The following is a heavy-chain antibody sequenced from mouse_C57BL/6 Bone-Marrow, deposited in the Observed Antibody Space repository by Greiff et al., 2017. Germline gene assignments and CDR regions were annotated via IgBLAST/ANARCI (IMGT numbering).Heavy chain of an antibody. D-gene: IGHD1-1*01. J-gene: IGHJ3*01. CDR3: ARDYYGSSWFAY. Sequence: VQLKESGGGLVKPGGSLKLSCAASGFTFSSYAMSWVRQTPEKRLEWVATISDGGSYTYYPDNVKGRFTISRDNAKNNLYLQMRHLKSEDTAMYYCARDYYGSSWFAYWGQGTLVTVSA. CDR2: ISDGGSYT. CDR1: GFTFSSYA. V-gene: IGHV5-4*01.